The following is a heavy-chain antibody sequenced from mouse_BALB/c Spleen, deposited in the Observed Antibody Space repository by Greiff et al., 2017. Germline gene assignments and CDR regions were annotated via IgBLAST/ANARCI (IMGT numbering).Heavy chain of an antibody. Sequence: QVQLKESGPGLVAPSQSLSITCTVSGFSLTSYGVHWVRQPPGKGLEWLGVIWAGGSTNYNSALMSRLSISKDNSKSQVFLKMNSLQTDDTAMYYCAREGELDDYDAWFAYWGQGTLVTVSA. CDR3: AREGELDDYDAWFAY. D-gene: IGHD2-4*01. J-gene: IGHJ3*01. CDR1: GFSLTSYG. CDR2: IWAGGST. V-gene: IGHV2-9*02.